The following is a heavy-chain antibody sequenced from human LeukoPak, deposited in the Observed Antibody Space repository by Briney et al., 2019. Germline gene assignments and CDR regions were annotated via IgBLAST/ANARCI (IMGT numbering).Heavy chain of an antibody. CDR3: ARDLGSGSYYPTTLY. V-gene: IGHV1-8*01. J-gene: IGHJ4*02. CDR1: GYTFTSYD. CDR2: MNPNSGNT. D-gene: IGHD1-26*01. Sequence: ASVKVSCKASGYTFTSYDINWVRQATGQGLEWMGWMNPNSGNTGYAQKFQGRVTMTRNTSISTAYMELNSLRAEDTAVYYCARDLGSGSYYPTTLYWGQGTLVTVSS.